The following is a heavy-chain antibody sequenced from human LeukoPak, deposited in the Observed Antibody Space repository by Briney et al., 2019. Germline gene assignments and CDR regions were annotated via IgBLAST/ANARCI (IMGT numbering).Heavy chain of an antibody. CDR2: INTAGSST. CDR1: GFTFSSYW. V-gene: IGHV3-74*01. J-gene: IGHJ3*02. D-gene: IGHD3-10*01. Sequence: GGSLRLSCAASGFTFSSYWMHWVRQAPGKGLVWVSRINTAGSSTDYADSVKGRFTISRDNAKNTLYLQMNSLRAEDTAVYYCTREGTNDAFDIWGQGTVVIVSS. CDR3: TREGTNDAFDI.